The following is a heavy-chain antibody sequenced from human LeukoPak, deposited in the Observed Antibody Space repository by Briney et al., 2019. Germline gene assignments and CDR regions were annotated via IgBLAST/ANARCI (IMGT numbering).Heavy chain of an antibody. CDR1: GGTFSSYT. J-gene: IGHJ3*02. CDR3: ARELIVVVPAARDAFDI. CDR2: IIPILGIA. Sequence: SVKVSCKASGGTFSSYTISWVRQAPGQGLEWMGRIIPILGIANYAQKFQGRVTITADKSTSTAYMELSSLRSEDTAVYYCARELIVVVPAARDAFDIWGQETMVTVSS. D-gene: IGHD2-2*01. V-gene: IGHV1-69*04.